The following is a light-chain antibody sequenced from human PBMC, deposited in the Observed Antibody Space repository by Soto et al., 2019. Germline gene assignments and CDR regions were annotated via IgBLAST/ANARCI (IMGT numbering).Light chain of an antibody. CDR2: HTS. CDR3: QECNNWPRCT. Sequence: VMTQSPATLSVSPGERVILSCRASQSIGSNLAWCQQKPGQPPRPLIYHTSTRAPDIPPRFSGSGSGTEFTLTISSLQSEDFGIYFCQECNNWPRCTFGQGTKLQIK. V-gene: IGKV3-15*01. CDR1: QSIGSN. J-gene: IGKJ2*02.